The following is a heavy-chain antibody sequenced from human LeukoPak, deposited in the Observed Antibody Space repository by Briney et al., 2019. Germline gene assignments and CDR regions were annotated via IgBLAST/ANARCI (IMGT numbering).Heavy chain of an antibody. CDR2: IIPIFGTA. CDR3: ARGRGYCSGGSCYTRGDAFDI. Sequence: SVKVSCKASGGTFSSYAISWVRQAPGQGLEWMGGIIPIFGTANYAQKFQGRVTITADESTSTAYMELSSLRSEDTAVYYCARGRGYCSGGSCYTRGDAFDIWGQGTMVTVSS. CDR1: GGTFSSYA. V-gene: IGHV1-69*13. D-gene: IGHD2-15*01. J-gene: IGHJ3*02.